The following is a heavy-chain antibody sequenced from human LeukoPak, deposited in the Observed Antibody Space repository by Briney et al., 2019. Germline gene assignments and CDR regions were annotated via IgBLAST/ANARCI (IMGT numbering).Heavy chain of an antibody. CDR1: GGSISSYY. CDR3: ARVDYYDSSGYYIDY. J-gene: IGHJ4*02. V-gene: IGHV4-59*01. CDR2: IYYSGST. Sequence: SETLSLTCTVSGGSISSYYWSWIRQPPGKGLEWIGYIYYSGSTNYNTSLKSRVTISVDTSKNQFSLKLSSVTAADTAVYYCARVDYYDSSGYYIDYWGQGTLVTVSS. D-gene: IGHD3-22*01.